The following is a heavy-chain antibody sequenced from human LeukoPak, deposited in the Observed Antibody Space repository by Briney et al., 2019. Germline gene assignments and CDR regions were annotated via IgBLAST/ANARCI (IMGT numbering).Heavy chain of an antibody. CDR1: GFTFSSYS. J-gene: IGHJ3*02. V-gene: IGHV3-21*01. D-gene: IGHD5-18*01. CDR3: ARRRGYGSRDAFDI. CDR2: ISSSSSYI. Sequence: GGSLRLSCAASGFTFSSYSMHLVRQAPGKGLEWVSSISSSSSYIYYADSVKGRFTISRDNAKNSLYPQMNSLRAEDTAVYYCARRRGYGSRDAFDIWGQGTMVTVSS.